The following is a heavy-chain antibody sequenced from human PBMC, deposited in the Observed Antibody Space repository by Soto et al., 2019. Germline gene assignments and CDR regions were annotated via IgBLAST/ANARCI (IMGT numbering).Heavy chain of an antibody. J-gene: IGHJ4*02. D-gene: IGHD6-19*01. Sequence: QITLKESGPTLVKPTQTLTLTCTFSGFSLSSTRMAVGWIRQPPGKPLEWFALIYWDDDKRYSPFLKSRLTITKDTSKNQVVLTMSNMDPVDTARYYCAHIVVAGLGYYFDYWGQGTLVTVSS. CDR2: IYWDDDK. V-gene: IGHV2-5*02. CDR3: AHIVVAGLGYYFDY. CDR1: GFSLSSTRMA.